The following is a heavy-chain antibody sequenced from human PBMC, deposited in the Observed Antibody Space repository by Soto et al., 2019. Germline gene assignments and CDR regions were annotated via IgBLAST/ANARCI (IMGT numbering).Heavy chain of an antibody. D-gene: IGHD6-6*01. CDR2: IIPIFGTA. CDR1: GGTFSSYA. CDR3: AREGDYSSSSIYYGMDV. J-gene: IGHJ6*02. V-gene: IGHV1-69*13. Sequence: SVKVSCKASGGTFSSYAISWVRQAPGQGLEWMGGIIPIFGTANYAQKFQGRVTITADESTSTAYMELSSLRSEDTAVYYCAREGDYSSSSIYYGMDVSGQGTTVTVSS.